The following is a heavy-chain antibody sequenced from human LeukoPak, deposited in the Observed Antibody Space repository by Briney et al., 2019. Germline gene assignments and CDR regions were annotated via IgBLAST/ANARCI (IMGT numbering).Heavy chain of an antibody. CDR2: IIPIFDTA. D-gene: IGHD1-26*01. CDR1: GGTFSTYA. J-gene: IGHJ4*02. Sequence: ASVKVSCKASGGTFSTYAIGWVRQAPGQGLEWMGGIIPIFDTANYAQSFQGRVTITADESTSTAYMELSSLRSEDTAVYYCARVWGAIDYWGQGTLVTVSS. V-gene: IGHV1-69*13. CDR3: ARVWGAIDY.